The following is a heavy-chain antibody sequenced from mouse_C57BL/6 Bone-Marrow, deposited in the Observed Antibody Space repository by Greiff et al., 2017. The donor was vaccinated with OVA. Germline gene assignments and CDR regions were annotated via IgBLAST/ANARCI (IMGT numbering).Heavy chain of an antibody. CDR1: GFTFSDFY. D-gene: IGHD1-1*01. CDR3: ARDEVGSTYYAMDY. Sequence: EVQGVESGGGLVQSGRSLRLSCATSGFTFSDFYMEWVRQAPGKGLEWIAASRNQANDYTTEYSASVKGRFIVSSDTSQSILYLQMKALRAEDTAIDYGARDEVGSTYYAMDYWGQGTSVTVSS. V-gene: IGHV7-1*01. J-gene: IGHJ4*01. CDR2: SRNQANDYTT.